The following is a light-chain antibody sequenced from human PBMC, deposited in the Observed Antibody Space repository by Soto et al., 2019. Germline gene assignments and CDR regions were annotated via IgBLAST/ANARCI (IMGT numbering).Light chain of an antibody. CDR1: QPVSSSY. CDR3: QQCGISTWP. J-gene: IGKJ1*01. V-gene: IGKV3-20*01. CDR2: GAS. Sequence: EIVLTQSPGILSLSPGERATLSCRASQPVSSSYLAWYQQKPGQAPRLLIYGASTRATGIPDRFSGSGSGTDLTLTISRLEPEDIAVYYCQQCGISTWPFGQGTKVDIK.